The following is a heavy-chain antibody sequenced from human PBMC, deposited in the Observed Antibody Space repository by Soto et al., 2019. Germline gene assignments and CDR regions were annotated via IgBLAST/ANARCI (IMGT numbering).Heavy chain of an antibody. Sequence: PSETLSLTCTVSGGSISSSSYYWGWIRQPPGKGLEWIGSIYYSGSTYYNPSLKSRVTISVDTSKNQFSLKLSSVTAADTAVYYCATVAYYDILTGRIGGGGYYYYGMGVWGQGTTVTVSS. CDR1: GGSISSSSYY. V-gene: IGHV4-39*01. CDR3: ATVAYYDILTGRIGGGGYYYYGMGV. D-gene: IGHD3-9*01. CDR2: IYYSGST. J-gene: IGHJ6*02.